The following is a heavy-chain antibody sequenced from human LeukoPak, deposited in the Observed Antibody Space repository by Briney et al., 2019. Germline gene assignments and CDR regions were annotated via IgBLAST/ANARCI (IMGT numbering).Heavy chain of an antibody. D-gene: IGHD1-1*01. V-gene: IGHV1-2*02. CDR1: GYTFTGYY. J-gene: IGHJ4*02. CDR3: ASYGTGRWHYFDY. CDR2: INPNSGGT. Sequence: ASVKVSCKASGYTFTGYYMHWVRQAPGQGLEWMGWINPNSGGTNYAQKFQGRVTMTRDTSISTAYMGLSRLRSDDTAVYYCASYGTGRWHYFDYWGQGTLVTVSS.